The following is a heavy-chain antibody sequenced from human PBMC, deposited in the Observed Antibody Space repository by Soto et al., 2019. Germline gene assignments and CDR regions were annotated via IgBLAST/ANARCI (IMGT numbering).Heavy chain of an antibody. D-gene: IGHD3-3*01. CDR3: TSQPLNYDFWSGYYTWGFDY. CDR2: IKSKTDGGTT. V-gene: IGHV3-15*01. J-gene: IGHJ4*02. Sequence: GGSLRLSCAASGFTFSNAWMSWVRQAPGKGLEWVGRIKSKTDGGTTDYAAPVKGRFTISRDDSKNTLYLQMNSLKTEDTAVYYCTSQPLNYDFWSGYYTWGFDYWGQGTLVTVSS. CDR1: GFTFSNAW.